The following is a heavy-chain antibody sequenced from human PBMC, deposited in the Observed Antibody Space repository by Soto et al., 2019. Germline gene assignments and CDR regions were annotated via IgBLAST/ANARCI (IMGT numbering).Heavy chain of an antibody. V-gene: IGHV3-48*03. D-gene: IGHD6-19*01. CDR1: GFTFSSYE. CDR2: ISSSGSTI. Sequence: GRSLRLSCAASGFTFSSYEMNWVRQAPGKGLEWVSYISSSGSTIYYADSVKGRFTISRDNAKNSLYLQMNSLRAEDTAVYYCATGYSSGWYVYWGQGTLVTVSS. CDR3: ATGYSSGWYVY. J-gene: IGHJ4*02.